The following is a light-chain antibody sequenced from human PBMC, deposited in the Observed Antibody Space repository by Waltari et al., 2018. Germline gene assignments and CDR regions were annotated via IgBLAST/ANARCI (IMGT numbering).Light chain of an antibody. CDR3: QLSYTTPHT. V-gene: IGKV1-39*01. J-gene: IGKJ2*01. CDR1: QDITSY. CDR2: FGS. Sequence: DIQMTQSPSSLSTSVGDRVTIPCRASQDITSYLNWYQQKAGKAPKLLITFGSTLKSGGSSRFSGSGSGTDFTLTITNVQLEDSASYYGQLSYTTPHTSGPGTKVEIK.